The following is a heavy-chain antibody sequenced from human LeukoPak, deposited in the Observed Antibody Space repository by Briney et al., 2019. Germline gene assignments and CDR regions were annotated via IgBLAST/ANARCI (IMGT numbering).Heavy chain of an antibody. CDR2: VSSHGNDG. Sequence: PGGSLRLSCAVSEFTFSNYAMHWVRQPPGKGLEWVAVVSSHGNDGYYADSVRGRFTISRDNSKNTLYLQIDSLRLEDTAIYYCTRDVYNFNDFDYWGQGTLVTVSS. CDR1: EFTFSNYA. D-gene: IGHD5-24*01. J-gene: IGHJ4*02. V-gene: IGHV3-30*17. CDR3: TRDVYNFNDFDY.